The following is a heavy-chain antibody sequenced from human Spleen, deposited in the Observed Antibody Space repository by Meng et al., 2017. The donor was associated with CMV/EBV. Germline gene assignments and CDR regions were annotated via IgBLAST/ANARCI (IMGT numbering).Heavy chain of an antibody. J-gene: IGHJ6*02. V-gene: IGHV4-34*01. Sequence: SETLSLTCAVYGGSFSGYYWSWIRQPPGKGLEWIGEINHSGSTNYNPSLKSRVTMSVDTSKNQFSLKLSSVTAADTAVYYCAGASSSFSYHYYDMDVWGQGTTVTVSS. D-gene: IGHD6-6*01. CDR1: GGSFSGYY. CDR2: INHSGST. CDR3: AGASSSFSYHYYDMDV.